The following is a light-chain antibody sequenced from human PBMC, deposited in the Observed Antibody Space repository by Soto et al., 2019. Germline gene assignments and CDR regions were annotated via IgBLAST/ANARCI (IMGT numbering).Light chain of an antibody. J-gene: IGKJ1*01. CDR3: QQYNSYWT. Sequence: EIQMTQSQSSLSASIGDRVTITFRASQTISSWLAWYQQKPGKAPKLLIYKASSLESGVPSRFSGSGSGTEFTLTISSLQPDDFATYYCQQYNSYWTFGQGSMV. CDR1: QTISSW. V-gene: IGKV1-5*03. CDR2: KAS.